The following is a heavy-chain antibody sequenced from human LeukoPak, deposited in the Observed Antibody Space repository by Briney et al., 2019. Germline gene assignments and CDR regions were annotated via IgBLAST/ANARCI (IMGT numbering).Heavy chain of an antibody. J-gene: IGHJ6*02. V-gene: IGHV4-39*01. D-gene: IGHD6-13*01. CDR2: IYYSGST. Sequence: SETLSLTCTVSGGSISSSSYYWGWIRQPPGKGLEWIGSIYYSGSTYYNPSLKSRVTISVDTSKNQFSLKLSSVTAADTAVYYCARRVGSSWYRVGMDVWGQGTTVTVSS. CDR1: GGSISSSSYY. CDR3: ARRVGSSWYRVGMDV.